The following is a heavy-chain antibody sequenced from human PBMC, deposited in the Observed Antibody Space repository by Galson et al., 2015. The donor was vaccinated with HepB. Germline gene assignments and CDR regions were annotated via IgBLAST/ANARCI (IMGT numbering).Heavy chain of an antibody. CDR3: ATDRVGPREGDY. Sequence: SLRLSCAASGFTFSNAWMNWVRQAPGKGLEWVGRIKSKVDGETTDYAAPVKGRFIISRDDSENTVYLQMNSLKTEDTAVYYCATDRVGPREGDYWGQGTLVTVSS. J-gene: IGHJ4*02. V-gene: IGHV3-15*01. CDR2: IKSKVDGETT. CDR1: GFTFSNAW. D-gene: IGHD1-26*01.